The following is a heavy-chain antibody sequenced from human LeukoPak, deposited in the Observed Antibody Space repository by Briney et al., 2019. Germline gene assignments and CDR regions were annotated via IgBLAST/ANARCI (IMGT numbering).Heavy chain of an antibody. CDR3: AREGSYDILTGPKPNFDY. D-gene: IGHD3-9*01. CDR2: INTNTGNP. CDR1: GYTFTSYA. J-gene: IGHJ4*02. V-gene: IGHV7-4-1*02. Sequence: ASVKVSCKASGYTFTSYAMNWVRQAPGQGLEWMGWINTNTGNPTYAQGFTGRFVFSLDTSVSTAYLQISSLKAEDTAVYYCAREGSYDILTGPKPNFDYWGQGTLVTVSS.